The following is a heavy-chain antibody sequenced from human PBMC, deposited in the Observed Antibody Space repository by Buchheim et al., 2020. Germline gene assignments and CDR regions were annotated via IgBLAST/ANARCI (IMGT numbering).Heavy chain of an antibody. CDR3: ARVEGSWGDFWSGYYPEGNWFDP. V-gene: IGHV4-31*03. D-gene: IGHD3-3*01. CDR2: IYYSGST. J-gene: IGHJ5*02. Sequence: QVQLQESGPGLVKPSQTLSLTCTVSGGSISSGGYYWSWIRQHPGKGLEWIGYIYYSGSTYYNPSLKSRVTISVDTSKNQFSLKLSSVTAADTAVYYCARVEGSWGDFWSGYYPEGNWFDPWGQGTL. CDR1: GGSISSGGYY.